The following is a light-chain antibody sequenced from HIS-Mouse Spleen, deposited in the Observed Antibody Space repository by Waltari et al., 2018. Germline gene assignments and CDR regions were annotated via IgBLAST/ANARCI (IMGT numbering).Light chain of an antibody. V-gene: IGLV3-10*01. J-gene: IGLJ2*01. CDR1: ALPKQY. CDR3: YSTDSSGNHRV. CDR2: EDS. Sequence: SYELTQPPSVSVSPGQTARITCSGDALPKQYAYWYQQKSGQAPVLVIYEDSKRTSGIPERFSGSSYGTMATLTISGAQVEDEADYYCYSTDSSGNHRVFGGGTKLTVL.